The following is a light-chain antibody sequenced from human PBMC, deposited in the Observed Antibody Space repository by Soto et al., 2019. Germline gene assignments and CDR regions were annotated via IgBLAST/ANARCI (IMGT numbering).Light chain of an antibody. V-gene: IGLV2-11*01. CDR1: SSDVGGYNY. Sequence: QSALTQPRSVSGSPGQSVTISCTGTSSDVGGYNYVSWYQQHPGKAPKLMIYDVSKRPSGVPDRFSGSKSGNTASLTISGLQAEDEAEYYCCSYAGSYSRGFGGGTKLTVL. CDR2: DVS. J-gene: IGLJ2*01. CDR3: CSYAGSYSRG.